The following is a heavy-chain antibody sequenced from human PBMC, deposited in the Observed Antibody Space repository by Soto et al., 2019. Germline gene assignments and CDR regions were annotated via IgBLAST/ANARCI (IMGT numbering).Heavy chain of an antibody. D-gene: IGHD3-22*01. CDR2: ISAYNGNT. J-gene: IGHJ4*02. CDR1: GYTFTSYG. Sequence: ASVKVSCQASGYTFTSYGISWVRQAPGQGLEWMGWISAYNGNTNYAQKLQGRVTMTTDTSTSTAYMEVSSLRSEDTAVYYCARAAYYYDSSGYYPGDYWGQGSLVTGSS. V-gene: IGHV1-18*01. CDR3: ARAAYYYDSSGYYPGDY.